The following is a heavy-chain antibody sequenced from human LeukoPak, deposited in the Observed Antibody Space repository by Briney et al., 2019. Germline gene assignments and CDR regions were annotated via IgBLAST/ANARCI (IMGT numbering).Heavy chain of an antibody. J-gene: IGHJ4*02. CDR2: IYYSGST. CDR3: ARSYNWDDPYFDY. CDR1: GGSISSSSYY. V-gene: IGHV4-39*01. D-gene: IGHD1-20*01. Sequence: SETLSLTCTVSGGSISSSSYYWGWIRRPPGKGLEWIGSIYYSGSTYYNPSLKSRVTISVDTSKNQFSLKLSSVTAAVTAVYYCARSYNWDDPYFDYWGQGTLVTVSS.